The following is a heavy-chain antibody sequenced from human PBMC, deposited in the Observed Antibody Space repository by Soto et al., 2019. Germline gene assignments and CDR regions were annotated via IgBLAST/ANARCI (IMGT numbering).Heavy chain of an antibody. Sequence: PSETLSLTCTVSGGSISSGDYYWSWIRQPPGKGLEWIGYIYYSGSTYYNPSLKSRVTISVDTSKNQFSLKLSSVTAADTAVYYCARGYSYGIVYNWFDPWGQGTLVTVS. V-gene: IGHV4-30-4*01. CDR1: GGSISSGDYY. CDR3: ARGYSYGIVYNWFDP. D-gene: IGHD5-18*01. J-gene: IGHJ5*02. CDR2: IYYSGST.